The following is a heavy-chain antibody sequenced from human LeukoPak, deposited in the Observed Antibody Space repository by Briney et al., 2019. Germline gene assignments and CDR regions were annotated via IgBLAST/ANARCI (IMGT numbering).Heavy chain of an antibody. Sequence: SETLSLTCTVSGGSISRYYWSWIRQPPGKGLEWIGYIYYSGSTNYNPSLKSRVTISVDTSKNQFSLKLSSVTAADTAVYYCARGTRWSRFDYWGQGTLVTVSS. CDR2: IYYSGST. J-gene: IGHJ4*02. D-gene: IGHD4-23*01. CDR3: ARGTRWSRFDY. CDR1: GGSISRYY. V-gene: IGHV4-59*08.